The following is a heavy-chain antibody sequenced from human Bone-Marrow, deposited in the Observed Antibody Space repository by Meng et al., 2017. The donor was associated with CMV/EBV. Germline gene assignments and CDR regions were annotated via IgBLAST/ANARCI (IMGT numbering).Heavy chain of an antibody. J-gene: IGHJ6*02. Sequence: GGSLRLSCAASGFTFRDHGMAWVRQGPGTGLEWVSGITSNGGKIGYADSVKGRFTISRDNARNSLYLQMNSLRAEDTALYHCARSREADYDILTGDYYYYGMDVWGQGTTVTVSS. CDR1: GFTFRDHG. V-gene: IGHV3-20*01. CDR3: ARSREADYDILTGDYYYYGMDV. CDR2: ITSNGGKI. D-gene: IGHD3-9*01.